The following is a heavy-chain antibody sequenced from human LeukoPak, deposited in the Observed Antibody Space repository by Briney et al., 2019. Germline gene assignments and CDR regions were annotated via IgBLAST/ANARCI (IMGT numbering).Heavy chain of an antibody. D-gene: IGHD4-17*01. CDR1: GYSFTCYW. CDR3: ARPANGTVSGLWYFDL. CDR2: IYPVDSDT. J-gene: IGHJ2*01. Sequence: GESLKISCKGSGYSFTCYWIGWVRQMPGEGLEWMGIIYPVDSDTRSSPSFQGQVTIAADKSIRTAYPQWSSLKAADSAMYYCARPANGTVSGLWYFDLWGRGTLVTVSS. V-gene: IGHV5-51*01.